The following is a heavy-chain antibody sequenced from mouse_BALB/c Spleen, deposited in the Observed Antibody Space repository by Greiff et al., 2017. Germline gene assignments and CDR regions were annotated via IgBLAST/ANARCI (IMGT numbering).Heavy chain of an antibody. CDR1: GYTFTDYA. J-gene: IGHJ2*01. CDR3: ARGITTATSGYFDY. D-gene: IGHD1-2*01. Sequence: QVQLQQSGPELVRPGVSVKISCKGSGYTFTDYAMHWVKQSHAKSLEWIGVISTYHGNTNYNQKFKGKATMTVDKSSSTAYMELARLTSEDSAIYYCARGITTATSGYFDYWGQGTTLTVSS. V-gene: IGHV1-67*01. CDR2: ISTYHGNT.